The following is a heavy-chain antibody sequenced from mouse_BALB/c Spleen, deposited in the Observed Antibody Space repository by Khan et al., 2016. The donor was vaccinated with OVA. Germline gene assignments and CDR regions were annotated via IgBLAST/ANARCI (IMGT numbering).Heavy chain of an antibody. CDR1: GYSITSDYA. D-gene: IGHD1-1*01. Sequence: EVKLLESGPRLVKPSQSLSLTCTVTGYSITSDYAWNWIRQFPGNKLEWMGFISYSGNTNYNPSLKSRISITRDTSKNQFFLQLNSVTTEDTATYYCARVYGGDFDYWGQGTTLTVSS. J-gene: IGHJ2*01. V-gene: IGHV3-2*02. CDR3: ARVYGGDFDY. CDR2: ISYSGNT.